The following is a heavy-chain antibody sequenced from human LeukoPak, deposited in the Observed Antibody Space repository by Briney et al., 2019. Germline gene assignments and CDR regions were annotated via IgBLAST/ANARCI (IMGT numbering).Heavy chain of an antibody. CDR3: ARDSRYCSGGSCYSSWFDP. CDR1: GYTFTGYY. D-gene: IGHD2-15*01. CDR2: INPNSGGT. Sequence: ASVKVSCKASGYTFTGYYMHWVRQAPGQGLEWMGWINPNSGGTNYAQKFQGRVTMTRDTSISTAYMELSRLRSDDTAVYYCARDSRYCSGGSCYSSWFDPWGQGTLVTVSS. J-gene: IGHJ5*02. V-gene: IGHV1-2*02.